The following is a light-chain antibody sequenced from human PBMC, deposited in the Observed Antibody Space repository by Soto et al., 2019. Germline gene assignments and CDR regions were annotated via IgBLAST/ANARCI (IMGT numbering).Light chain of an antibody. V-gene: IGLV1-51*01. J-gene: IGLJ2*01. Sequence: QSVLTQPPSVSAAPGQKVTISCSGSTSNIGSNYVSWYQQLPGTAPKLLIYDNNNRPSGIPDRFSGSKSGTSATLGITGLRTGDEAEYYCGTWDSSLSGGVFGGGTKVTVL. CDR3: GTWDSSLSGGV. CDR1: TSNIGSNY. CDR2: DNN.